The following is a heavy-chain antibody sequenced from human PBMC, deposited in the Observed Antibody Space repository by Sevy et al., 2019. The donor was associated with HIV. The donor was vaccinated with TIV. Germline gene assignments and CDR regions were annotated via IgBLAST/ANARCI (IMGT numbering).Heavy chain of an antibody. D-gene: IGHD2-21*02. CDR2: IIPRPGIA. CDR3: ASVRPCGGDCYFFDS. V-gene: IGHV1-69*10. CDR1: GDSLTNHG. J-gene: IGHJ4*02. Sequence: ASVKVSCMASGDSLTNHGMNWVRQAPGQGLDWMGGIIPRPGIANYAPNFRDRVTISADTSMNTVYLELRRLKSEDTGVYFCASVRPCGGDCYFFDSWGQGTLVTVSS.